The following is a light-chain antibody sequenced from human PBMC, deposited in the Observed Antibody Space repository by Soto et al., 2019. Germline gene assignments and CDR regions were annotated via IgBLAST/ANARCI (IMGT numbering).Light chain of an antibody. CDR3: QQYNNWPLT. J-gene: IGKJ4*01. CDR2: DTS. Sequence: EIMMTQSPATLSVSPGERPTLSCRASQSVSSNLAWYQQKPGQAPRLLIYDTSTRATGIPARFSGSGSGSEFTLTISSLQSEDFAVYYCQQYNNWPLTFGGGTKVEIK. CDR1: QSVSSN. V-gene: IGKV3-15*01.